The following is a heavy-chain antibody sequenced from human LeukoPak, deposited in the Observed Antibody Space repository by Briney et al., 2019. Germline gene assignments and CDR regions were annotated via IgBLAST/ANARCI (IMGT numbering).Heavy chain of an antibody. D-gene: IGHD3-10*01. J-gene: IGHJ4*02. CDR1: GFTVSGSY. CDR3: ARSQSPRITMVRGVTWDY. V-gene: IGHV3-21*01. Sequence: GGSLRLSCAASGFTVSGSYVSWVRQAPGKGLEWVSSISSSSSYIYYADSVKGRFTISRDNAKNSLYLQMNSLRAEDTAVYYCARSQSPRITMVRGVTWDYWGQGTLVTVSS. CDR2: ISSSSSYI.